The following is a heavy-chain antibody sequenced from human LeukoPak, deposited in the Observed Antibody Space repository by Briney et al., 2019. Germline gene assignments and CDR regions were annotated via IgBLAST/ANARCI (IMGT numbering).Heavy chain of an antibody. J-gene: IGHJ5*02. D-gene: IGHD3-10*01. CDR3: ARYGESYGSGGNWFDP. CDR1: GGSISSYY. CDR2: IYYSGST. Sequence: PSETLSLTCTVSGGSISSYYWSWIRQPPGKGLEWIGYIYYSGSTNYNPSLKSRVTISVDTSKNQSSLKLSSVTAADTAVYYCARYGESYGSGGNWFDPWGQGTLVTVSS. V-gene: IGHV4-59*01.